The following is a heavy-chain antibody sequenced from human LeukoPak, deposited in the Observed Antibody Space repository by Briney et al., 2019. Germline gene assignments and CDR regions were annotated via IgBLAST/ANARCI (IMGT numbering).Heavy chain of an antibody. V-gene: IGHV3-30-3*01. CDR1: GFTFSSYA. D-gene: IGHD6-13*01. CDR2: ISYDGSNK. J-gene: IGHJ4*02. CDR3: ARDFRIRVAAAGYDMSGY. Sequence: GGSLRLSCAASGFTFSSYAMHWVRQAPGKGLEWVAVISYDGSNKYYGDSVKGRFTISRDNSKNTLYLQMNSLRAEDTAVYYCARDFRIRVAAAGYDMSGYWGQGTLVTVSS.